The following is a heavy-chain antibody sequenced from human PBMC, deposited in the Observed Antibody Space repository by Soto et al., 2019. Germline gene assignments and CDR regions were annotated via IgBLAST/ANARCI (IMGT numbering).Heavy chain of an antibody. CDR3: AREKTGSGSYYNHFDY. Sequence: GASVKVSCKASGYTFTSYDINWVRQATGQGLEWMGWMNPNSGNTGYAQKFQGRVTMTRNTSISTAYMELSSLRSEDKAVYYCAREKTGSGSYYNHFDYWGQGTLVTVSS. CDR2: MNPNSGNT. V-gene: IGHV1-8*01. D-gene: IGHD3-10*01. J-gene: IGHJ4*02. CDR1: GYTFTSYD.